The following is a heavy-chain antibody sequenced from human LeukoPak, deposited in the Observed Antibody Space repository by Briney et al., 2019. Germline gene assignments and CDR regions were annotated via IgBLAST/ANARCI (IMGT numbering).Heavy chain of an antibody. CDR1: GGSISSYY. D-gene: IGHD3-22*01. V-gene: IGHV4-59*01. CDR2: IYYSGST. Sequence: SETLSLTCTVSGGSISSYYWDWIRQPPGKGLEWIGYIYYSGSTNYNPSLKSRVTPSVGTSKNQFSLKLSSVTAADTAVYYCARERLGYYDRSGLDYWGQGTLVTVSS. CDR3: ARERLGYYDRSGLDY. J-gene: IGHJ4*02.